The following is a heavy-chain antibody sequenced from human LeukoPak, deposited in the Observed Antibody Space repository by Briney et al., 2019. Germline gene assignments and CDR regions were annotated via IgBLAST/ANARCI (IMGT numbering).Heavy chain of an antibody. J-gene: IGHJ4*02. Sequence: GGSLRLSCAASGFTFSNYAMSWVRQAPGKGLELVSGIYGSDDKTVYGDAVKGRFTISRDNSKNTLYLQMNSLRADDTAVYYCAKKPATIKFPFDIWGQGTLVTVSP. CDR3: AKKPATIKFPFDI. V-gene: IGHV3-23*01. D-gene: IGHD5-24*01. CDR2: IYGSDDKT. CDR1: GFTFSNYA.